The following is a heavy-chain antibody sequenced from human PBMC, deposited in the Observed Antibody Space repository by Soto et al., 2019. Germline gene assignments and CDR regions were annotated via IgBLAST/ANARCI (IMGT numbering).Heavy chain of an antibody. CDR3: ARAGIAVAGSPYDY. Sequence: QVQLVQSGAEVKKPGSSVKVSCKASGGTFSSYTISWVRQAPGQGLEWMGRIIPILGIANYAQKFQGRVTIHADKPTSTAYMELSSLGSEDTAVYYCARAGIAVAGSPYDYWGQGTLVTVSS. D-gene: IGHD6-19*01. CDR2: IIPILGIA. CDR1: GGTFSSYT. V-gene: IGHV1-69*02. J-gene: IGHJ4*02.